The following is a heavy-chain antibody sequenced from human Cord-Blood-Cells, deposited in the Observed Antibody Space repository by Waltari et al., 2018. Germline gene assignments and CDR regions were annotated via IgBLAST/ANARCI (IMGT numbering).Heavy chain of an antibody. V-gene: IGHV1-69*06. D-gene: IGHD4-4*01. CDR3: ARAWHSNFDY. Sequence: QVQLVQSGAEVKKPGSSVKVSCKASGGTFSSYAISWVRPAPGQGLEWMGGIIPILGTANDAQKFQGRVTITADKPTSTGYMELSSLRSEDTAVYYCARAWHSNFDYWGQGTLVTVSS. CDR2: IIPILGTA. CDR1: GGTFSSYA. J-gene: IGHJ4*02.